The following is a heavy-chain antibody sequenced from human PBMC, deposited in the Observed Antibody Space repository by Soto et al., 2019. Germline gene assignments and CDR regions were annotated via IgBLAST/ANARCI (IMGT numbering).Heavy chain of an antibody. CDR2: ISGSAGST. V-gene: IGHV3-23*01. CDR1: GFSFSDYA. Sequence: ESGGGLVQPGGSLRLSCAASGFSFSDYAMSWVRQAPGKGLEWVSAISGSAGSTYYADSVKGRFTISRDNSKSTLYLQMNSLRAEDTALYYCAKDLYYYGSGSFPYYFDYWGQGTMVTVSS. J-gene: IGHJ4*02. CDR3: AKDLYYYGSGSFPYYFDY. D-gene: IGHD3-10*01.